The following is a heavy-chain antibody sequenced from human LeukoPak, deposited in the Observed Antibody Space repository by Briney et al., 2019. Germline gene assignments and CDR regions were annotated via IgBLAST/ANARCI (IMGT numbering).Heavy chain of an antibody. V-gene: IGHV6-1*01. CDR3: AREQTGDQNFDY. Sequence: SQTLSLTCAISGDXVSSNTAAWNWIRQSPSRRLEWLGRTYYRSKWYNNYAVSVKSRISINPDTSKNQFSLQLKSVTPEDTAVYYCAREQTGDQNFDYWGQGTLVTVSS. CDR1: GDXVSSNTAA. D-gene: IGHD7-27*01. J-gene: IGHJ4*02. CDR2: TYYRSKWYN.